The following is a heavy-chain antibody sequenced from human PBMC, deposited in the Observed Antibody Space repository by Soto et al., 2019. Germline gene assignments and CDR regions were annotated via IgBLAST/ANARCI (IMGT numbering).Heavy chain of an antibody. D-gene: IGHD6-13*01. J-gene: IGHJ5*02. Sequence: QVQLVQSGAEVKKPGSSVKVSCKASGGTFSTYTITWVRQAPGQGFEWMGRIIPILDIANYAQKFQGSVTITADKCTSTAYMELSSLRSEDTAVYYCARIATAEDWFDPWGQGTLVTVSS. CDR2: IIPILDIA. CDR3: ARIATAEDWFDP. V-gene: IGHV1-69*02. CDR1: GGTFSTYT.